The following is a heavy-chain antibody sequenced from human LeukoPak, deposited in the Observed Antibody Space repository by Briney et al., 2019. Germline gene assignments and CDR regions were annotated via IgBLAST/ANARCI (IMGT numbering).Heavy chain of an antibody. CDR2: IYYSGST. Sequence: PSETLSLTCTVSGGSISSYNWSWIRQPPGQGLEWIGYIYYSGSTNYNPSLKSRVTISVDTSKNQFSLKLSSVTAADTAVYYCARVGGIVVVPAASPTDNWFDPWGQGTLVTVSS. J-gene: IGHJ5*02. CDR1: GGSISSYN. D-gene: IGHD2-2*01. V-gene: IGHV4-59*01. CDR3: ARVGGIVVVPAASPTDNWFDP.